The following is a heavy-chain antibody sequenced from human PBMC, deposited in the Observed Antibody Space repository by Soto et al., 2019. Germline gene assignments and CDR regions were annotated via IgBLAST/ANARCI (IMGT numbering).Heavy chain of an antibody. J-gene: IGHJ4*02. CDR1: GYTFTSYD. V-gene: IGHV1-8*01. Sequence: QVQLVQSGAEVKKPGASVKVSCKASGYTFTSYDINWVRQATGQGLEWMGWMNPNSGNTGYAQKFQGRVTMTRNTSISTAYIELSRLRSEDTAVNYCAGASPSLYSSGALDYWGKGTLVTVSS. CDR2: MNPNSGNT. D-gene: IGHD6-19*01. CDR3: AGASPSLYSSGALDY.